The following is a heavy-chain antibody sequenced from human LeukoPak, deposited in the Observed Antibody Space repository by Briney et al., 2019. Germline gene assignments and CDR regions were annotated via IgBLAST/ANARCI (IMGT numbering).Heavy chain of an antibody. CDR3: ASLYGEILDY. J-gene: IGHJ4*02. CDR2: ISSISTTI. V-gene: IGHV3-48*03. Sequence: PGGSLRLSCIASGFSFSSYDMNWVRQAPGRELEWVSHISSISTTIYYTDSVKGRFTISRDNAKNSLYLQMNSLRAEDTGVYYCASLYGEILDYWGQGTLVTVSS. D-gene: IGHD4-17*01. CDR1: GFSFSSYD.